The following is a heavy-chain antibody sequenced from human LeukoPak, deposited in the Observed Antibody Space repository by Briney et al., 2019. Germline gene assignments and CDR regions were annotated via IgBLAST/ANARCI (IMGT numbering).Heavy chain of an antibody. J-gene: IGHJ5*02. CDR1: GYTFTGYY. D-gene: IGHD3-10*01. V-gene: IGHV1-2*02. Sequence: ASVKVSCKASGYTFTGYYMHWVRQAPGQGLEWMGWINPNSGGTNYAQKFQGRVTMTRDTSISTAYMELSRLRSDDTAVYYCARTPYGSGSIGWFDPWGQGTLVTVSS. CDR2: INPNSGGT. CDR3: ARTPYGSGSIGWFDP.